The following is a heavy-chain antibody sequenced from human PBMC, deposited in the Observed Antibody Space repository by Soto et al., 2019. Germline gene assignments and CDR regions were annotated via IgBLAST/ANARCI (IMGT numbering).Heavy chain of an antibody. CDR1: GFSLSTSGVG. D-gene: IGHD7-27*01. CDR2: IYWDGDK. CDR3: AHMSGPLGVGY. J-gene: IGHJ4*02. Sequence: QITLKESGPTLVKPTQTLTLTCTFSGFSLSTSGVGVAWIRQPPGKALEWLALIYWDGDKRYSPSLNSGLTLTKATPKHQVVLTMTNMDPADSGTYYCAHMSGPLGVGYWGVETLVTVSS. V-gene: IGHV2-5*02.